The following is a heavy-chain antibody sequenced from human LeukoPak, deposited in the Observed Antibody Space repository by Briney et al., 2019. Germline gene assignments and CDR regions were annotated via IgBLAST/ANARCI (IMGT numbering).Heavy chain of an antibody. CDR3: ARHLERRSSVDYYYYYYMDV. CDR2: IYPGDSDT. CDR1: GYSFTSYW. Sequence: GESLKISCKGSGYSFTSYWIGWVRQMPGKGLGWMGIIYPGDSDTRYSPSFQGQVTISADKSISTAYLQWSSLKASDTAMYYCARHLERRSSVDYYYYYYMDVWGKGTTVTISS. J-gene: IGHJ6*03. V-gene: IGHV5-51*01. D-gene: IGHD1-1*01.